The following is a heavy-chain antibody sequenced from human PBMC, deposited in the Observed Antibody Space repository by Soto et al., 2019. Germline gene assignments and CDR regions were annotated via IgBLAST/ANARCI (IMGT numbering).Heavy chain of an antibody. Sequence: SQTLSLPCAISGDSVSSNSAAWNWIRQSPSRGLEWLGRTYYRSKWYSVSAVSVKSRATIKPDTSKNQFSLQLNSVTPEDSGVYYCARGPAILNPWGQGIQVTVSS. CDR1: GDSVSSNSAA. CDR3: ARGPAILNP. J-gene: IGHJ5*02. CDR2: TYYRSKWYS. V-gene: IGHV6-1*01.